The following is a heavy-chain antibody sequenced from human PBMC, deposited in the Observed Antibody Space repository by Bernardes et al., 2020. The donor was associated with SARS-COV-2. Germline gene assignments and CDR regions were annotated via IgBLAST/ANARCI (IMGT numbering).Heavy chain of an antibody. J-gene: IGHJ5*02. V-gene: IGHV1-18*01. Sequence: VEFSFLASGYTFTSYSIHWVRQAPGHGLKWMEWISANYGTTNYTEKFQGRVTMTTDTSTSTAYMELRSLRSDDTAVYFCATGVDYSYGLGWFDPWGQGTLVLVSS. CDR3: ATGVDYSYGLGWFDP. CDR2: ISANYGTT. D-gene: IGHD5-18*01. CDR1: GYTFTSYS.